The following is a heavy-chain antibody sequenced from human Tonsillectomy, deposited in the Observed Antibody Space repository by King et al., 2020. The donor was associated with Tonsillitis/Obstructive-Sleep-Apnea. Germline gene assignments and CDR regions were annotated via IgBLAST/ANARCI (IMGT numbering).Heavy chain of an antibody. D-gene: IGHD2-21*01. CDR3: ARGSPYYYFDY. V-gene: IGHV1-2*06. CDR2: IKPDSGGT. Sequence: VQLVESGAEVKKPGASVKVSCKASGYTFTGYYMHWVRQAPGQGLEWMGRIKPDSGGTNYAQKFQGRVTMTRETSISAAYMELSGLNSDDTAVYYCARGSPYYYFDYWGQGTLVTVSS. J-gene: IGHJ4*02. CDR1: GYTFTGYY.